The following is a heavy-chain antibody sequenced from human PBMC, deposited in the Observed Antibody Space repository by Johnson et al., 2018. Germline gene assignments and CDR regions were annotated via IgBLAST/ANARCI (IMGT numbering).Heavy chain of an antibody. V-gene: IGHV3-66*02. Sequence: VQLVQSVGGLVQPGGSLRLSCAASGIAVRSYYMTWVRQAPGKGLEWVSVVYNDGDGGGSYYADSVRGRFTIYRDNAKNTLYLEMTCLRTEDTAVYFCVTEFWYRLTNLGQGTLVTVSS. D-gene: IGHD6-13*01. CDR1: GIAVRSYY. CDR2: VYNDGDGGGS. J-gene: IGHJ4*02. CDR3: VTEFWYRLTN.